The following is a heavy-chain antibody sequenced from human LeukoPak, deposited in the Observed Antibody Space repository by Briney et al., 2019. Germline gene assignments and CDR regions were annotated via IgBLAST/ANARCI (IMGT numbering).Heavy chain of an antibody. D-gene: IGHD3-10*01. J-gene: IGHJ4*02. CDR1: GGSISSYY. V-gene: IGHV4-59*08. Sequence: PSETLSLTCTVSGGSISSYYWSWIRQPPGKGLEWIGYIYYSGSTNYNPSLKSRVTISVDTSKNQFSLKLSSVTAADTAVYYCARHGSGFGELAFDYWGQGTLVTVSS. CDR3: ARHGSGFGELAFDY. CDR2: IYYSGST.